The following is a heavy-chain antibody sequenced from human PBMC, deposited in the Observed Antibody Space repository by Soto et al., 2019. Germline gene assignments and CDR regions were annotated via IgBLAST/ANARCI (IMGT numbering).Heavy chain of an antibody. V-gene: IGHV1-69*01. CDR1: GGTFSSYA. D-gene: IGHD2-8*01. Sequence: QVQLVQSGAEVKKPGSSVKVSCKASGGTFSSYAISWVRQAPGQGLEWMGGIIPIFGTANYAQKFQGRVTITADESTSTAYMEVSRLRSEDTAVYYCARWEVYATYYYNGMDVWGQGTTVTVSS. CDR2: IIPIFGTA. J-gene: IGHJ6*02. CDR3: ARWEVYATYYYNGMDV.